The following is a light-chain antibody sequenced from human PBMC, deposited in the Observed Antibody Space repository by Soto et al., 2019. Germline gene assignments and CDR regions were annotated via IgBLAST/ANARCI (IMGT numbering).Light chain of an antibody. CDR2: EVS. Sequence: QSVLTQPPSASGSPGQSVTISCTGTSSGVGGYKYVSWYQQHPGKAPKLIIYEVSERPSGVPDRFSGSKSGNTASLTVSGLQADDEADYYCSLYAGSNNLVFGGGTKLTVL. J-gene: IGLJ2*01. CDR3: SLYAGSNNLV. V-gene: IGLV2-8*01. CDR1: SSGVGGYKY.